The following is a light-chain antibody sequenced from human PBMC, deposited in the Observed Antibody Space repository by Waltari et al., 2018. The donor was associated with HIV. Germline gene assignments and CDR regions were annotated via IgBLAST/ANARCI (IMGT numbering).Light chain of an antibody. V-gene: IGLV2-14*01. CDR3: SSFTGTTALV. J-gene: IGLJ3*02. CDR1: SSDIGGYKY. Sequence: QSALTQPASVSGSPGQSITISCTGTSSDIGGYKYVSWFQQHPDKAPKLIIYEVSNRPSEISNRFSGSKSGNTASLTISELQAEDEADYYCSSFTGTTALVFGGGTKL. CDR2: EVS.